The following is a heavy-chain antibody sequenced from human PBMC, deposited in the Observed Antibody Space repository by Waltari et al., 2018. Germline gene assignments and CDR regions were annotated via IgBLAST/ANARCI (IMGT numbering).Heavy chain of an antibody. CDR3: AKRLRDYSDNNLFDS. CDR1: GFSFSTYA. Sequence: EVQLLESGGGLVQPGGSLRLSCTVSGFSFSTYAMAWVRQVPGKGLEGVPLIGGVGNVPLYADSVKGRFTISRDNFKNTLSLQMNSLRVEETAIYYCAKRLRDYSDNNLFDSWGQGTLVTVSS. J-gene: IGHJ4*02. D-gene: IGHD4-4*01. V-gene: IGHV3-23*03. CDR2: IGGVGNVP.